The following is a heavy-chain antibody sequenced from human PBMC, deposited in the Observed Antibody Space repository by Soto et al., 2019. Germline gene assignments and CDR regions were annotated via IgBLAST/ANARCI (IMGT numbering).Heavy chain of an antibody. CDR1: GLTFSSYS. CDR3: AREEAAAAGYYYYYGMDV. D-gene: IGHD6-13*01. CDR2: ISSSSSTI. J-gene: IGHJ6*02. Sequence: GGSLRLSCAASGLTFSSYSMNWVRQAPGKGLEWVSYISSSSSTIYYADSVKGRFTISRDNAKNSLYLQMNSLRDEDTAVYYCAREEAAAAGYYYYYGMDVWGQGTTVTVSS. V-gene: IGHV3-48*02.